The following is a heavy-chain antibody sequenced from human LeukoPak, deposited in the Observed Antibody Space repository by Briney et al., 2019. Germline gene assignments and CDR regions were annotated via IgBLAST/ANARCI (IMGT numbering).Heavy chain of an antibody. CDR3: ARTRGVGAVPAFDY. CDR1: GGSFSGYY. CDR2: INHSGST. J-gene: IGHJ4*02. V-gene: IGHV4-34*01. D-gene: IGHD3-16*01. Sequence: PSETLSLTCAVYGGSFSGYYWSWIRQPPGKGLEWIGEINHSGSTNYNPSLKSRVTISVDTSKNQLSLKLSSVTAADTAGYYCARTRGVGAVPAFDYGGRGTLVTVSS.